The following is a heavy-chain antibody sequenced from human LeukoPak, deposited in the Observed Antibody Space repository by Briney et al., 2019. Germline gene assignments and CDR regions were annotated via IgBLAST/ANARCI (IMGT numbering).Heavy chain of an antibody. CDR2: IKQDGSEK. D-gene: IGHD3-22*01. CDR3: ARDGDVSGYSD. CDR1: GFTFSPYW. J-gene: IGHJ4*02. Sequence: GGSLRLSCAGSGFTFSPYWMSWVRQAPGKGLEWVANIKQDGSEKYHVDSVKGRFAISRDNAKNSLYLQMNSLRAEDTAVYYCARDGDVSGYSDWGQGTPVTVSS. V-gene: IGHV3-7*01.